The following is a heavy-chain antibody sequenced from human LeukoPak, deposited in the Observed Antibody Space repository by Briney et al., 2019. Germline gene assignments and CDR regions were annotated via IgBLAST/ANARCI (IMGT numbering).Heavy chain of an antibody. J-gene: IGHJ4*02. CDR3: AKDRQRSPMGVMDN. CDR2: ISGSGATT. Sequence: GGSLRLSCAASGFTFNNYAMTWVREAPGKGLEWVSAISGSGATTYYADSVKGRFTISRDNSKNTLFLQMDSLRAEDTALYYCAKDRQRSPMGVMDNWGQGTLVTVSS. CDR1: GFTFNNYA. V-gene: IGHV3-23*01. D-gene: IGHD2-8*01.